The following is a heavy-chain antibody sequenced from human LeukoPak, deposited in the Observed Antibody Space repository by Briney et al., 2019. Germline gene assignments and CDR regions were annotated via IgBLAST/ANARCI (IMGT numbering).Heavy chain of an antibody. V-gene: IGHV3-30*18. CDR3: AKPRYSGSYGTLFDY. J-gene: IGHJ4*02. CDR2: ISYDGSNK. Sequence: PGRSLRLSCAASGFTFSSYGMHWVRQAPGKGLEWVAVISYDGSNKYYADSVKGRFTISRDKSKNTLYLQMNSLRAEDTAVYYCAKPRYSGSYGTLFDYWGQGTLVTVSS. CDR1: GFTFSSYG. D-gene: IGHD1-26*01.